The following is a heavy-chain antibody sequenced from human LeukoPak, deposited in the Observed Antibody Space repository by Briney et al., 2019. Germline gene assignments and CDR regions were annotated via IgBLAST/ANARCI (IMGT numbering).Heavy chain of an antibody. D-gene: IGHD5-24*01. V-gene: IGHV4-30-4*01. CDR1: GGSFSGYY. J-gene: IGHJ4*02. CDR3: ARVEERNYFDY. Sequence: PSETLSLTCNVSGGSFSGYYWSWIRQPPGKGLEWIGYIYYSGSTYYNPSLKSRVTISVDTSKNQFSLKLSSVTAADTAVHYCARVEERNYFDYWGQGTLVTVSS. CDR2: IYYSGST.